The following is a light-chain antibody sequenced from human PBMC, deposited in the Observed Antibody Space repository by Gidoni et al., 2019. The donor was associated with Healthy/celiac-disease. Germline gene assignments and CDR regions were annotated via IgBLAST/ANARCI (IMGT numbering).Light chain of an antibody. CDR1: QSISSW. CDR3: QQYNSYLFT. CDR2: KAS. Sequence: DIQMIQSPSTLSASVGDRVTITCRASQSISSWLAWYQQKPGKAPKLLIYKASSLESGVPSKFSGSGSGTEFTLTISSLQPDDFATYYCQQYNSYLFTFGPGAKVDI. V-gene: IGKV1-5*03. J-gene: IGKJ3*01.